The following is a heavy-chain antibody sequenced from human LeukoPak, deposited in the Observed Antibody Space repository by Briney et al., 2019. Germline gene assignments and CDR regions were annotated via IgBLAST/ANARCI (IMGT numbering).Heavy chain of an antibody. CDR3: ARDRGTYYDILTGLYYYYGMDV. CDR2: IKQDGSEK. J-gene: IGHJ6*02. V-gene: IGHV3-7*01. D-gene: IGHD3-9*01. CDR1: GFTLSSYW. Sequence: GGSLRLSCAASGFTLSSYWMNWVRQAPGKGLEWVANIKQDGSEKSYVDSVKGRFTISRDNAKNSLYLQMNSLRAEDTAVYYCARDRGTYYDILTGLYYYYGMDVWGQGTTVTVSS.